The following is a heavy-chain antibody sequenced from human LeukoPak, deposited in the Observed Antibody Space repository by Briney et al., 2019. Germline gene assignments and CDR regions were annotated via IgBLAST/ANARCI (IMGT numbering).Heavy chain of an antibody. D-gene: IGHD3-3*01. CDR1: GFTFSSYA. J-gene: IGHJ4*02. CDR2: ISYDGSNK. Sequence: GRSLRLSCAASGFTFSSYAMHWVRQAPGKGLEWVAVISYDGSNKYYADSVKGRFTISRDNSKNTLYLQMNSLRAEDTAVYYCARRFGVVTYFDYWGQGTLVTVSS. V-gene: IGHV3-30-3*01. CDR3: ARRFGVVTYFDY.